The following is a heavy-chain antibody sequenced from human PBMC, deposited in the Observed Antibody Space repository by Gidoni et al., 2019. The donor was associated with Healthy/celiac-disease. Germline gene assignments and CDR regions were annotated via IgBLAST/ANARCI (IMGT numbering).Heavy chain of an antibody. CDR1: GGSISSGGYY. D-gene: IGHD3-16*01. CDR2: IYYSGST. V-gene: IGHV4-31*03. CDR3: ARDSMITFGGPPGAFDI. J-gene: IGHJ3*02. Sequence: QVQLQESGPGLVKPSQTLSLTCTVSGGSISSGGYYWSWIRQHPGKGLEWIGYIYYSGSTYYNPSLKSRVTISVDTSKNQFSLKLSSVTAADTAVYYCARDSMITFGGPPGAFDIWGQGTMVTVSS.